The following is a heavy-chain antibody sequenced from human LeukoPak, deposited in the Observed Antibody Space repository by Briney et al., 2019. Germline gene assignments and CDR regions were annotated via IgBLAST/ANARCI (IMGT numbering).Heavy chain of an antibody. CDR3: ASTQSPGVVVPAAIDDY. J-gene: IGHJ4*02. CDR1: GFTFSDYY. V-gene: IGHV3-11*06. CDR2: ISSSSTYT. D-gene: IGHD2-2*01. Sequence: GGSLRLSCAASGFTFSDYYMSWIRQAPGKGLEWVSYISSSSTYTNYADSVRGRFTISRDNPKNTLYLQMNSLRAEDTAVYYCASTQSPGVVVPAAIDDYWGQGTLVTVSS.